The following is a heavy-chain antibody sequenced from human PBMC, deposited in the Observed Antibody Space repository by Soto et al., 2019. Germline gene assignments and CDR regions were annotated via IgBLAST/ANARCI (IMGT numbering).Heavy chain of an antibody. D-gene: IGHD1-26*01. CDR1: GFSFSTYG. J-gene: IGHJ6*03. CDR3: VKCGRRAYHYYYMDV. V-gene: IGHV3-23*01. CDR2: GGSGGST. Sequence: DVQLLESGGGLAQRGGSLRLSCGASGFSFSTYGMTWFRQAPGKGLEWVSYGGSGGSTYYADSVKGRYTISRDNSKNTLYLQMNSLRAEDTSVYYCVKCGRRAYHYYYMDVWGNGTTVTVSS.